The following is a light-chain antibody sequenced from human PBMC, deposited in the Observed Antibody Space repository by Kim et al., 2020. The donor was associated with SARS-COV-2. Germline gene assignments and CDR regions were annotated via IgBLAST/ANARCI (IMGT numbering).Light chain of an antibody. CDR1: QSVSSSY. V-gene: IGKV3D-7*01. J-gene: IGKJ4*01. Sequence: PGERVTLSCMASQSVSSSYLTWYQQKPGQAPRLLTYGASTRATTISASFSGSVSGTDFTLTISSLQPEDFAVYYCQQDYNLHLTFCAVTKV. CDR3: QQDYNLHLT. CDR2: GAS.